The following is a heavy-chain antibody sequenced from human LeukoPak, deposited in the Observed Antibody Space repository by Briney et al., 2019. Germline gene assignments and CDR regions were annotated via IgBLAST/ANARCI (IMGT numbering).Heavy chain of an antibody. CDR3: ARGYCSGGSCYWFDH. V-gene: IGHV1-2*02. CDR2: INPNSGGT. D-gene: IGHD2-15*01. CDR1: AYTFTGYY. Sequence: ASVTVSCKAYAYTFTGYYVHWVGQAPGQGLEGMGWINPNSGGTNYAQKFQGRVTMTRDTSISTAYMELSRLRSDDTAVYYCARGYCSGGSCYWFDHWGQGTLVTVSS. J-gene: IGHJ5*02.